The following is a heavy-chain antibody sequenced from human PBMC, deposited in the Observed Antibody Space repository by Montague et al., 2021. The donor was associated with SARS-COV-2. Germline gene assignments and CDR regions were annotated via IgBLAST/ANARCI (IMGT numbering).Heavy chain of an antibody. J-gene: IGHJ4*02. CDR1: GGSISSYY. V-gene: IGHV4-4*07. Sequence: SETLSLTCTVSGGSISSYYWSWIRQPAGKGLEWIGRIYSSGSTNYNPSLKSRVTISVDTSKNQFSLKLSSVTAADTAVYYWAAVKRGYYNGLGVSAHFDSWGQGTLVTVSS. CDR2: IYSSGST. D-gene: IGHD3-10*01. CDR3: AAVKRGYYNGLGVSAHFDS.